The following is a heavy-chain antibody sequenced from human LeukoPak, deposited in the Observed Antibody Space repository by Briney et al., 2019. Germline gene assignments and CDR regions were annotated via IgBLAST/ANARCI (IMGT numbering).Heavy chain of an antibody. Sequence: PSETLSLTCTVSGGSISSYYWSWIRQPPGKGLEWIGYIYYSGSTNYNPSLKSRVTISVDTSKNQFSLKLSSVTAADTAVYYCARGDPSRLYYGMDVWGQGTTVTVSS. D-gene: IGHD6-25*01. V-gene: IGHV4-59*01. CDR3: ARGDPSRLYYGMDV. CDR2: IYYSGST. CDR1: GGSISSYY. J-gene: IGHJ6*02.